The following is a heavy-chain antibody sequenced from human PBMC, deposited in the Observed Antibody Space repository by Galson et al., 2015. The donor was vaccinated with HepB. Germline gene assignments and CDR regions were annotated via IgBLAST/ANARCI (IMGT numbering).Heavy chain of an antibody. Sequence: PALVKPTQTLTLTCTVSGFSLSNPRMGVSWIRQPPGKALEWLAHIFSNDEKSYSRSLKSRLTISKDTSNSQVVLTMTNMDPVDTATYYCARTLKVDSSGWWYYFDDWGQGTLVTVSS. CDR2: IFSNDEK. J-gene: IGHJ4*02. D-gene: IGHD6-19*01. V-gene: IGHV2-26*01. CDR3: ARTLKVDSSGWWYYFDD. CDR1: GFSLSNPRMG.